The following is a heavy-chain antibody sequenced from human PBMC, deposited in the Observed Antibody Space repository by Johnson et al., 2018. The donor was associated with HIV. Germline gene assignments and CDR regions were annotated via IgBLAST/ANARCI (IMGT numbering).Heavy chain of an antibody. D-gene: IGHD3-16*01. CDR1: GFSFSDYY. J-gene: IGHJ3*02. CDR2: ISCSGSII. V-gene: IGHV3-11*01. Sequence: QVHLVESGGGVVQHGGSLRLSCAASGFSFSDYYMSWIRQAPGKGLEWLSHISCSGSIIYYADSVKGRFTISRDNAKNSLFLQMNSLRAEDTALYYCAKGAGGVADAFDIWGQGTMVTVSS. CDR3: AKGAGGVADAFDI.